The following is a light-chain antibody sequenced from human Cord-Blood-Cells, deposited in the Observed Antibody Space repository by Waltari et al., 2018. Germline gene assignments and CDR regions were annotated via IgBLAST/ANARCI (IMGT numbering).Light chain of an antibody. CDR1: SSHIGSNY. J-gene: IGLJ3*02. Sequence: QSVLTQPPSASGTPGQRVTISCSRLSSHIGSNYVYLYQQLPGTAPKLLIYRNNQRPSGVPDRFSGSKSGTSASLAISGLRSEDEADYYCAAWDDSLSGPVFGGGTKLTVL. CDR3: AAWDDSLSGPV. V-gene: IGLV1-47*01. CDR2: RNN.